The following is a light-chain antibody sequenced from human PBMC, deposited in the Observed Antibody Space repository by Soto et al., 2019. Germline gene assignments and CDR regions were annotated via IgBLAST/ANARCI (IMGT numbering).Light chain of an antibody. J-gene: IGLJ2*01. CDR1: SSNIGAGYD. Sequence: QSVLTQPPSMSGAPGQGVTISCTGSSSNIGAGYDVHWYQQVPGTAPKLLIYGNTNRPSGVPDRFSASKSGTSASLAISGLQAEDEADYFCSSYAGSSNVVFGGGTKVTVL. CDR2: GNT. V-gene: IGLV1-40*01. CDR3: SSYAGSSNVV.